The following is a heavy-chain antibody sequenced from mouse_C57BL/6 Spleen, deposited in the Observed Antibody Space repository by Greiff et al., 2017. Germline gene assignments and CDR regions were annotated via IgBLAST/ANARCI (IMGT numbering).Heavy chain of an antibody. Sequence: QVQLQQSGPELVKPGASVKISCKASGYAFSSSWMNWVKQRPGKGLEWIGRIYPGDGDTNYNGKFKGKATLTADKSSSTAYMQLSSLTSEDSAVYFCARGGLLHSYFDVWGTGTTVTVSS. CDR2: IYPGDGDT. CDR3: ARGGLLHSYFDV. J-gene: IGHJ1*03. V-gene: IGHV1-82*01. D-gene: IGHD2-3*01. CDR1: GYAFSSSW.